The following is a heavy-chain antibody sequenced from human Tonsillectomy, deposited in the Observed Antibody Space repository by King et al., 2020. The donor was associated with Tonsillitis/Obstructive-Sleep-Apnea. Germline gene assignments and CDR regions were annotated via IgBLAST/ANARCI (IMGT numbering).Heavy chain of an antibody. V-gene: IGHV4-59*01. J-gene: IGHJ6*02. CDR1: GGSISSYY. Sequence: VQLQESGPGLVKPSETLSLTCNVSGGSISSYYWSWIRQPPGKGLEWMGYIYYSGSTNYHPSLKSRVTISVDTSKNQFSLKLSSVTAEDTAVYYCARDHCISTRCSPGVWGQGTPVTVSS. D-gene: IGHD2-2*01. CDR2: IYYSGST. CDR3: ARDHCISTRCSPGV.